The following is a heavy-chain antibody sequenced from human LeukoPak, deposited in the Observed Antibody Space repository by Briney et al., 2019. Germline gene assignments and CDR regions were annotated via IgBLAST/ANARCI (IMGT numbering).Heavy chain of an antibody. V-gene: IGHV3-66*04. J-gene: IGHJ3*02. CDR1: GFTVSSNY. CDR3: ARPTVEMATTDALDI. CDR2: IYSGGST. D-gene: IGHD5-24*01. Sequence: GGSLRLSCAASGFTVSSNYMSWVRQAPGKGLEWVSVIYSGGSTYYADSVKGRFTISRDNATNSLYLQMNSLRAEDTAVYYCARPTVEMATTDALDIWGQGTMVTVSS.